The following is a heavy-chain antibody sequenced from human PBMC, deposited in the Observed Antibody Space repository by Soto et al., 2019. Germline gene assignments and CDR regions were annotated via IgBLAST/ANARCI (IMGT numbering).Heavy chain of an antibody. D-gene: IGHD4-4*01. CDR3: ARELAPDYSNAEPYYYYYGMDV. V-gene: IGHV3-53*01. CDR1: GFTVSSNY. J-gene: IGHJ6*02. CDR2: IYSGGST. Sequence: GGSLRLSCAASGFTVSSNYMSWVRQAPGKGLEWVSVIYSGGSTYYADSVKGRFTISRDNSKNTLYLQMNSLRAEDTAVYYCARELAPDYSNAEPYYYYYGMDVWGQGTTVTVSS.